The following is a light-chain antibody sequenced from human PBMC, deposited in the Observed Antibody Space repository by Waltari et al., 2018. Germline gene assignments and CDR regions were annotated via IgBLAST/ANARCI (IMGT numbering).Light chain of an antibody. Sequence: DIVVTQSPLSLPVTPGEAASISCRSSQSLLHSNGNIYLDWYLQKPGQSPQLLIYLGSNRASGVPDRFSGSGSGTDFTLKISRVEAEDVGVYYCMQSLQALWTFVQGTKVEIK. CDR3: MQSLQALWT. CDR2: LGS. V-gene: IGKV2-28*01. J-gene: IGKJ1*01. CDR1: QSLLHSNGNIY.